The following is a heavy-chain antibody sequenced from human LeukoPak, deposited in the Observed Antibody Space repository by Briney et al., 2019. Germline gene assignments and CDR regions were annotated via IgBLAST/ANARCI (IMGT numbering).Heavy chain of an antibody. D-gene: IGHD6-13*01. V-gene: IGHV4-34*01. J-gene: IGHJ4*02. CDR2: INHSGST. CDR3: ARVGIAAAVGYFDY. Sequence: KASETLSLTCAVYGGSFSGYYWSWIRQPPGKGLEWIGEINHSGSTNYNPSLKSRVTISVDTSKNQFSLKLSSVTAADTAVYYCARVGIAAAVGYFDYWGQGTLVTVSS. CDR1: GGSFSGYY.